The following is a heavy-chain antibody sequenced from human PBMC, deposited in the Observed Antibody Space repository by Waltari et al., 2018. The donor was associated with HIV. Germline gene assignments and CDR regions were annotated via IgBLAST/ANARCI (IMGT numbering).Heavy chain of an antibody. CDR1: GFTLSSSW. J-gene: IGHJ4*02. CDR2: IKQDGSEK. Sequence: EVQLVESGGGLVQPGGSLRLSCAASGFTLSSSWMSWGREAPGKGLEWVANIKQDGSEKYYVDSVNGRFTISRDNAENSLYLQMNSLRAEDTAVYYCARGGFYGSGSKVNWGQGTLVTVSS. D-gene: IGHD3-10*01. CDR3: ARGGFYGSGSKVN. V-gene: IGHV3-7*04.